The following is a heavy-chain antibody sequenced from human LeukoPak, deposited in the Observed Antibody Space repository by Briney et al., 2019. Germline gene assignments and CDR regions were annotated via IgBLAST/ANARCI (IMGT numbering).Heavy chain of an antibody. D-gene: IGHD5-12*01. Sequence: PGGSLRLSCAASGFTFSDYYMSWIRQAPGKGLEWVSYISSSGSTIYYADSVKGRFTISRDNAKNSLYLQMNSLRAEDTAVYYCARAQGRRGYSGYDSSYYFDYWGQGTLVTVSS. CDR2: ISSSGSTI. CDR1: GFTFSDYY. V-gene: IGHV3-11*04. J-gene: IGHJ4*02. CDR3: ARAQGRRGYSGYDSSYYFDY.